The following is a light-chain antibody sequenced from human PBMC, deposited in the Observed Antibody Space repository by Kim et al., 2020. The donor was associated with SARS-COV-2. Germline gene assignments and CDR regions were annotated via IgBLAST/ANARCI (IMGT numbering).Light chain of an antibody. CDR1: SGSIASYY. CDR3: QSYDSSNLWV. J-gene: IGLJ3*02. V-gene: IGLV6-57*04. Sequence: NFMLTQPHSVSESTGKTVTISCTRSSGSIASYYVQWYQQRPGSAPTTVIYEDNQRPSGVPDRFSGSIDSSSNSASLTISGLKTEDEADYYCQSYDSSNLWVFGGGTQLTVL. CDR2: EDN.